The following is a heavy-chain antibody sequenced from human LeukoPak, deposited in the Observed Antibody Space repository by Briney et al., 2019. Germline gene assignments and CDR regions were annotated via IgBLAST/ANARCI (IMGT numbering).Heavy chain of an antibody. V-gene: IGHV1-2*02. CDR1: GYSFTGYY. CDR2: INANSGGT. Sequence: ASVKVSCKASGYSFTGYYMHWVRQAPGQGLEWMGWINANSGGTNYAQKFQGRVTITRDTSINTAYMELSSLRSDDTAGYYCATPSIAARPVLINAEYFQHWGQGTLVTVSS. J-gene: IGHJ1*01. D-gene: IGHD6-6*01. CDR3: ATPSIAARPVLINAEYFQH.